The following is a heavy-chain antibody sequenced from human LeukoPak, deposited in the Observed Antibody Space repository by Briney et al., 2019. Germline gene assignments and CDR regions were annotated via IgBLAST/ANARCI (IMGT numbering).Heavy chain of an antibody. CDR1: GYTFTGHA. CDR3: ARVLGLRQGYYYYGMDV. Sequence: ASVKLSCKASGYTFTGHALHWVRQTPGQRLEWMGWINAGNGNTKYSQKFQGRVTITRDTSASTAYMELSSLRSEDTAVYYCARVLGLRQGYYYYGMDVWGQGTTVTVSS. V-gene: IGHV1-3*01. J-gene: IGHJ6*02. CDR2: INAGNGNT.